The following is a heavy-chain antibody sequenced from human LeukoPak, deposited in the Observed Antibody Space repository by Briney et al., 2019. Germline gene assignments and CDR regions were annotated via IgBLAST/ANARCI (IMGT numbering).Heavy chain of an antibody. CDR1: GGSISSYY. Sequence: SETLSLTCTVSGGSISSYYWSWIRQPPGKGLEWIGYIYYSGSTNYNPSLKSRVTISVDTSKNQFSLKLSSVTAADTAVYYCAREGIAAAGTKVFDYWGQGTLVTVSS. CDR3: AREGIAAAGTKVFDY. V-gene: IGHV4-59*12. J-gene: IGHJ4*02. CDR2: IYYSGST. D-gene: IGHD6-13*01.